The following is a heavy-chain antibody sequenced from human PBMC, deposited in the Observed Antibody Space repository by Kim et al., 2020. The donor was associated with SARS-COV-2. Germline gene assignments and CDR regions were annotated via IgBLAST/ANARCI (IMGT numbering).Heavy chain of an antibody. V-gene: IGHV4-31*03. Sequence: SETLSLTCTVSGGSISSGGYYWSWIRQHPGKGLEWIGYIYYSGSTYYNPSLKSRVTISVDTSKNQFSLKLSSVTAADTAVYYCARRTIDRHYYYYGMDVWGQGTTVTVSS. J-gene: IGHJ6*02. CDR1: GGSISSGGYY. CDR3: ARRTIDRHYYYYGMDV. CDR2: IYYSGST.